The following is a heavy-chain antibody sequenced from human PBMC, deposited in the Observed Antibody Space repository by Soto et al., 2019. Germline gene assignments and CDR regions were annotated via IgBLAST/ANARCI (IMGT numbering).Heavy chain of an antibody. CDR1: XXXFXGYY. J-gene: IGHJ6*02. CDR3: ARDQLFGVVFRPNYYYYGMDV. D-gene: IGHD3-3*01. Sequence: ASVKVSCKASXXXFXGYYMXXXXXXXXXXXXXXGWINPNSGGTNYAQKFQGWVTMTRDTPISTAYMELSRLRSDDTAVYYCARDQLFGVVFRPNYYYYGMDVWGQGTTVTV. V-gene: IGHV1-2*04. CDR2: INPNSGGT.